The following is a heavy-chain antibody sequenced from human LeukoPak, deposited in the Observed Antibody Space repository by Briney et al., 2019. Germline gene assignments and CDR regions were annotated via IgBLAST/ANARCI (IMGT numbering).Heavy chain of an antibody. V-gene: IGHV4-61*02. CDR3: ARHERSRYCSSTSCRYNWFDP. J-gene: IGHJ5*02. Sequence: SETLSLTCTVSGGSVRRGNYYWTWIRQPAGSGLEWFGRIYTSGTTDYNPSLRTRVTISVDASRNQFSLNLSSVTAADTAVYYCARHERSRYCSSTSCRYNWFDPWGQGTLVTVSS. CDR1: GGSVRRGNYY. D-gene: IGHD2-2*01. CDR2: IYTSGTT.